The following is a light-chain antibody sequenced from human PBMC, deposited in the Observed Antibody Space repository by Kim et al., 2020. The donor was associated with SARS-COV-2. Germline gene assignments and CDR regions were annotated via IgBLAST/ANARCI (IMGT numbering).Light chain of an antibody. Sequence: DIQMTQSPSSLSASVGDRVTITCQASQDITKYLSWWQQKPGKAPNLLIYDASTLETGVPSRFSGGGLGTHFSFTITSLQPEDIATYYCQQHENLPLTFGGGTKVDIK. CDR1: QDITKY. J-gene: IGKJ4*01. CDR3: QQHENLPLT. V-gene: IGKV1-33*01. CDR2: DAS.